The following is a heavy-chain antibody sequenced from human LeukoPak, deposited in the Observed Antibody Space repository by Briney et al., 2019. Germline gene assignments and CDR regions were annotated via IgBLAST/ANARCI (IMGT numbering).Heavy chain of an antibody. CDR1: GYTFTGYY. D-gene: IGHD3-10*01. V-gene: IGHV1-2*02. CDR3: ARRGITMVRGVASWFDP. CDR2: INPNSGGT. Sequence: GASVTVSCKASGYTFTGYYMHWVRQAPGQGLEWMGWINPNSGGTNYAQKFQGRVTMTRDSSISTAYMELSRLRSDDTAVYYCARRGITMVRGVASWFDPWGQGTLVTVSS. J-gene: IGHJ5*02.